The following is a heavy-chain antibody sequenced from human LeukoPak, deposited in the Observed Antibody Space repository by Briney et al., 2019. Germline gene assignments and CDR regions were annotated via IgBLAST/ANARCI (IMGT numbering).Heavy chain of an antibody. D-gene: IGHD4-17*01. Sequence: PGGSLRLSCAASGFTFSNYSMNWVRQAPGKGLEWVSSISSSSSYIYYADSVKGRFTISRDNAKNSLYLQMNSLRAEDTAVYYCARDISGDYGLDYWGQGTLVTVSS. CDR3: ARDISGDYGLDY. CDR2: ISSSSSYI. J-gene: IGHJ4*02. V-gene: IGHV3-21*01. CDR1: GFTFSNYS.